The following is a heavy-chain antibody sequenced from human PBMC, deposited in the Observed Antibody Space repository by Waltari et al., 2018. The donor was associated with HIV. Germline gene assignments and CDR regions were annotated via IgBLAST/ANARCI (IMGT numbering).Heavy chain of an antibody. V-gene: IGHV1-18*01. Sequence: QVQLVQSGAEVKKPGASVKVSCKASGYTFTSYGISWVRPAPGQGLGWMGWISAYNGNTNYAQKLQGRVTMTTDTSTSTAYMELRSLRSDDTAVYYCARVDYCSRTSCYTPGANWFDPWGQGTLVTVSS. CDR2: ISAYNGNT. D-gene: IGHD2-2*02. J-gene: IGHJ5*02. CDR1: GYTFTSYG. CDR3: ARVDYCSRTSCYTPGANWFDP.